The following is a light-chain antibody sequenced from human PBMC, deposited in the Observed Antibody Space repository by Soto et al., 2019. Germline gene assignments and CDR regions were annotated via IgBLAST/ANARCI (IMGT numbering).Light chain of an antibody. CDR2: EVT. J-gene: IGLJ3*02. CDR3: SSFASSNTWV. CDR1: SSDVGAYNY. V-gene: IGLV2-8*01. Sequence: QSALTQPPSASGSPGQSFTISCTGTSSDVGAYNYVSWYQQHAGKAPNLVIYEVTKRPSGVPDRFSGSKSANTASLTVSGLQAEDEADYYCSSFASSNTWVFGGGTQLTVL.